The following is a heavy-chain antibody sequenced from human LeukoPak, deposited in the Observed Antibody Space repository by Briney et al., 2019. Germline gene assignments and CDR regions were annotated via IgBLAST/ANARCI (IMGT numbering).Heavy chain of an antibody. CDR3: ARGNDYYGSGSYLNWFDP. CDR1: GGSISSGGYY. Sequence: PSETLSLTCTVSGGSISSGGYYWSWIRQHPGKGLEWIGYIYYSGSTYYNPSLKSRVTISVDTSKNQCSLKLSSVTAADTAVYYCARGNDYYGSGSYLNWFDPWGQGTLVTVSS. CDR2: IYYSGST. D-gene: IGHD3-10*01. V-gene: IGHV4-31*03. J-gene: IGHJ5*02.